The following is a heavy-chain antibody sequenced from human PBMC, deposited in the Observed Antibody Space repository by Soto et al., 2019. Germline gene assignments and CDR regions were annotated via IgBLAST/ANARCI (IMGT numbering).Heavy chain of an antibody. V-gene: IGHV3-23*01. CDR3: AKDRDTFEDSSHVAY. D-gene: IGHD6-6*01. J-gene: IGHJ4*02. Sequence: EVQLLESGGGLVQPGGSLRLSCAASGFTFSSYAMSWFRQAPGKGLEWVSAISGSGGSTYYADSVKGLFTISRDNSKNTLYLQMNILRAEDTAVYYCAKDRDTFEDSSHVAYWVQGALVTVSS. CDR1: GFTFSSYA. CDR2: ISGSGGST.